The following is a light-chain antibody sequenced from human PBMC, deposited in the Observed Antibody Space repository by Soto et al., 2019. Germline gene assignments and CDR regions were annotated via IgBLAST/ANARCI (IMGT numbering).Light chain of an antibody. J-gene: IGKJ1*01. Sequence: DIQMTQSTSSLSASVGDRVTITCRPSQSISIYLNWYQQKPEIPPKLLIYAASSLQSGVPSRFSGSGSGTDFTLTISSLQPDDFATYYCQQYNTYSAFGQGTKVDIK. CDR1: QSISIY. V-gene: IGKV1-39*01. CDR2: AAS. CDR3: QQYNTYSA.